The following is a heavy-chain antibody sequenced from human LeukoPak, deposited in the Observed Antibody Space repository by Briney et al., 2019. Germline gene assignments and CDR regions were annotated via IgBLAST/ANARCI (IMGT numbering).Heavy chain of an antibody. V-gene: IGHV4-34*01. CDR3: ARDPDY. Sequence: SETLSLTCAVYGGSFSGYYWSWIRQPPGKGLEWIGEINHSGSTNYNPSLKSRVTISVDTSKNQFSLKLSSVTAADTAVYYCARDPDYWGQGTLVTVSS. CDR2: INHSGST. J-gene: IGHJ4*02. CDR1: GGSFSGYY.